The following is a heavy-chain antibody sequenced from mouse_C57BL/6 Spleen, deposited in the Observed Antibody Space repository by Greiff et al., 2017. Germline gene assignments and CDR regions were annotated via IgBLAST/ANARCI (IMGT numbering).Heavy chain of an antibody. CDR3: TREKGNHYFDY. CDR2: ISSGGDYI. Sequence: EVKLVESGEGLVKPGGSLKLSCAASGFTFSSYAMSWVRQTPEKRLEWVAYISSGGDYIYYADTVKGRFTISRDNARNTLYLQMSSLKSEDTAMYYCTREKGNHYFDYWGQGTTLTVSS. V-gene: IGHV5-9-1*02. CDR1: GFTFSSYA. J-gene: IGHJ2*01.